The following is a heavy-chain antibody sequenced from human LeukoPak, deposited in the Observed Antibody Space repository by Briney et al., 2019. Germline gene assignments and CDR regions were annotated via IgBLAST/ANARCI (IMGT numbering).Heavy chain of an antibody. Sequence: GGSLRLSCAASGFTFSSYAMSWVRQAPGKGLEWVSAISGSGGSTYYADSVKGRFTISRDNSENTLYLQMNSLRAEDTAVYYCAKEGYCSSTSCYRDGNWFDPWGQGTLVTVSS. V-gene: IGHV3-23*01. D-gene: IGHD2-2*01. CDR2: ISGSGGST. CDR1: GFTFSSYA. CDR3: AKEGYCSSTSCYRDGNWFDP. J-gene: IGHJ5*02.